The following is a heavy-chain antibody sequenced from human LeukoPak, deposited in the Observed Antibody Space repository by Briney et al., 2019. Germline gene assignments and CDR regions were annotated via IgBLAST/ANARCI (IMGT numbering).Heavy chain of an antibody. CDR3: ARGQAHYDYVWESYRSFGMDV. CDR2: INHSGST. J-gene: IGHJ6*02. CDR1: GFTFSNAW. Sequence: PGESLRLSCVVSGFTFSNAWMSWIRQAPGKGLEWIGEINHSGSTNYNPSLESRVTMSIDTSKNQFSLKLNSVTAADTAVYYCARGQAHYDYVWESYRSFGMDVWGQGTTVTVS. D-gene: IGHD3-16*02. V-gene: IGHV4-34*01.